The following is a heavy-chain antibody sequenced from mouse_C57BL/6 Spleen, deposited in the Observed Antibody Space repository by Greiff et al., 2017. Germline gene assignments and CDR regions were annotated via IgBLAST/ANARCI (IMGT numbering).Heavy chain of an antibody. J-gene: IGHJ2*01. CDR2: INPSNGGT. V-gene: IGHV1-53*01. D-gene: IGHD2-2*01. CDR3: ARGEWLRLFDY. Sequence: VQLQQPGTELVKPGASVKLSCKASGYTFTSYWMHWVKPRPGQGLEWIGNINPSNGGTNYNEKFKSKATLTVDKSSSTAYMQLSSLTSEDSAVDYCARGEWLRLFDYWGQGTTLTVSS. CDR1: GYTFTSYW.